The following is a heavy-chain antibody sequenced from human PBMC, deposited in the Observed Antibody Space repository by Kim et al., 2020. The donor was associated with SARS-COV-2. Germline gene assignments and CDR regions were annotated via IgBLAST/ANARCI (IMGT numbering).Heavy chain of an antibody. CDR1: GGSFSGYY. CDR2: INHSGST. CDR3: AGGVTATYYYYGMDV. J-gene: IGHJ6*02. D-gene: IGHD2-21*02. Sequence: SETLSLTCAVYGGSFSGYYWSWIRQPPGKGLEWIGEINHSGSTNYNPSLKSRVTISVDTSKNQFSLKLSSVTAADTAVYYCAGGVTATYYYYGMDVWGQGTTVTVSS. V-gene: IGHV4-34*01.